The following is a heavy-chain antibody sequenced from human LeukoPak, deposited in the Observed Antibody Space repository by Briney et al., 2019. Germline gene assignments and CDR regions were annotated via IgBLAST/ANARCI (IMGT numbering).Heavy chain of an antibody. V-gene: IGHV4-59*01. CDR3: ARGNGDYDHY. Sequence: MRSETLSLTCTVSGGSLSSYYWSWIRQPPGKGPEWIGYIYYSGSTNYNSSLKSRVTISVDTSKNQLSLKLSSVTAADTAIYYCARGNGDYDHYWGQGTLVTVSS. J-gene: IGHJ4*02. CDR1: GGSLSSYY. D-gene: IGHD4-17*01. CDR2: IYYSGST.